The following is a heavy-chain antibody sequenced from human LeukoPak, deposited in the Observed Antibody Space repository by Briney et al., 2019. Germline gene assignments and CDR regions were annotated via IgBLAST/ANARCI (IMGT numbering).Heavy chain of an antibody. CDR2: ISYSGST. J-gene: IGHJ4*02. D-gene: IGHD2-8*01. CDR1: GGSISYYY. Sequence: PSETLSLTCTVSGGSISYYYWSWIRQPPGKGLEWIGHISYSGSTNYNPSLKSRVTISRDTSKNRFSLNLTSVTAADTAVYYCARRRGDEPNGYWGQGTLVTVSS. V-gene: IGHV4-59*01. CDR3: ARRRGDEPNGY.